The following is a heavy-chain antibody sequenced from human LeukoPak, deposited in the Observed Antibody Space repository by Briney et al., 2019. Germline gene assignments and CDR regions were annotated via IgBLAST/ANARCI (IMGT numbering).Heavy chain of an antibody. CDR2: ISGSGGST. J-gene: IGHJ3*02. V-gene: IGHV3-23*01. D-gene: IGHD3-3*01. CDR3: AKVEWVGEPFGLIDFWSGSHDAFDI. CDR1: GFTFSSYA. Sequence: PGGSLRLSCAASGFTFSSYAMSWVRQAPGKGLEWVSAISGSGGSTYYADSVKGRFTISRDNSKNTLYLQMNSLRAEDTAVYYCAKVEWVGEPFGLIDFWSGSHDAFDIWGQGTMVTVSS.